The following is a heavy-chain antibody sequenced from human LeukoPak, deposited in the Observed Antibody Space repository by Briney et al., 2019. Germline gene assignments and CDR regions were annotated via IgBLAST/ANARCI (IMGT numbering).Heavy chain of an antibody. CDR2: INHSGSA. V-gene: IGHV4-34*01. J-gene: IGHJ6*03. D-gene: IGHD3-10*01. Sequence: PSETLSLTCTVSGGSIRSYYWSWIRQPPGKGLEWIGEINHSGSAKYNPSLKSRVTMSVDTSKNQFSLKLSSVTAADTAVYYCARDKHTMVRGVILSSMDVWGKGTTVTISS. CDR3: ARDKHTMVRGVILSSMDV. CDR1: GGSIRSYY.